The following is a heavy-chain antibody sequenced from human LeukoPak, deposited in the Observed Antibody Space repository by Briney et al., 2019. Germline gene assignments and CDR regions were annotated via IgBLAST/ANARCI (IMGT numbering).Heavy chain of an antibody. CDR2: IIPMFPTP. D-gene: IGHD3-10*01. J-gene: IGHJ5*02. CDR1: GGSFNRNA. Sequence: GSSVKVSCKASGGSFNRNAVSWVRQAPGQGLEWMGGIIPMFPTPNYAQKFQDRVTITADESTTTVYMELSSLRSEDTAVYYCARVSYYYGSGSYNNWFDPWGQGTLVTVPS. CDR3: ARVSYYYGSGSYNNWFDP. V-gene: IGHV1-69*01.